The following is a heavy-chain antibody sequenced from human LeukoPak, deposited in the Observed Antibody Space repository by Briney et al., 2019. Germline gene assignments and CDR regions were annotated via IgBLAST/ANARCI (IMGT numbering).Heavy chain of an antibody. Sequence: GGSLRLSCAASGFTFNNYWMNWVRQAPGKGLEWVAHIKQDGSEEYYVDSVKGRFTIFRDNAKNSQYLQMNSLRAEDTAVYYCARQTTVITDFDYWGQGTLVTVSS. CDR2: IKQDGSEE. V-gene: IGHV3-7*01. CDR1: GFTFNNYW. CDR3: ARQTTVITDFDY. D-gene: IGHD4-11*01. J-gene: IGHJ4*02.